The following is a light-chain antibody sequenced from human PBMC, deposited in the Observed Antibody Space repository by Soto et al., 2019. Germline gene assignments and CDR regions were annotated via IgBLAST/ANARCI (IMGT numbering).Light chain of an antibody. J-gene: IGLJ1*01. V-gene: IGLV2-11*01. CDR3: CAYGGSPRYV. CDR2: DVS. CDR1: SSDVGGYNY. Sequence: QYALTQPRSVSGSPGQSVTISCTGTSSDVGGYNYVSWYQQHPGKAPKVMIYDVSERPSGVADRFSGSKSGNTASLTISGLQAEDEADYYCCAYGGSPRYVLGTGTKLTVL.